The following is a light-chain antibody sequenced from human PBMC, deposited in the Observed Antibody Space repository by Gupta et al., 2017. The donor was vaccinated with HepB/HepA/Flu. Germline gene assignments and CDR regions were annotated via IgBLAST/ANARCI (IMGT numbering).Light chain of an antibody. CDR1: QSLLHSSGETY. J-gene: IGKJ4*01. CDR2: EIS. V-gene: IGKV2D-29*01. CDR3: RQSVQPPLT. Sequence: DIVMTQTTLSLSVTPGQPASISCKSSQSLLHSSGETYLYWFLQKPGQPPQLLIHEISKRFSGVPERFSGSGSGTDFTLKISRVETEDVGVYYCRQSVQPPLTFGGGTKVEIK.